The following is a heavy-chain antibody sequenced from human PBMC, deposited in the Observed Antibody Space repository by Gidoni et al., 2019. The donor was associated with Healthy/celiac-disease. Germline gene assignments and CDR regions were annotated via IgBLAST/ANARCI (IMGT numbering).Heavy chain of an antibody. CDR1: AFTFSSYG. Sequence: QVQLVESGGGVVQPGRSLRPSCAASAFTFSSYGMHWVRQAPGKGLEWVAVIWYDGSNKYYADSVKGRFTISRDNSKNTLYLQMNSLRAEDTAVYYCARSKGFFGVVITDFDYWGQGTLVTVSS. CDR3: ARSKGFFGVVITDFDY. D-gene: IGHD3-3*01. V-gene: IGHV3-33*01. J-gene: IGHJ4*02. CDR2: IWYDGSNK.